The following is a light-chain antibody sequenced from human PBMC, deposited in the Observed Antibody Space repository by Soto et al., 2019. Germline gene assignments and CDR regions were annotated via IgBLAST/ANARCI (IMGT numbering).Light chain of an antibody. J-gene: IGKJ1*01. CDR1: QAVNTR. CDR2: LAS. CDR3: HQRQSWPRT. Sequence: EIVLTQSPATLSSFPGDRVTLSCRASQAVNTRLAWYHHRPGQAPRLLIYLASNRAAGVPARFSGSGSGTDFTLTISDVEPEDFAVYYCHQRQSWPRTFGQRTKVDIK. V-gene: IGKV3-11*01.